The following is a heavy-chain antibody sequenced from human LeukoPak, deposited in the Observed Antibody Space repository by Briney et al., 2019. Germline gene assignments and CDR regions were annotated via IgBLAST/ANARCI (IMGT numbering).Heavy chain of an antibody. Sequence: SETLSLTCTVSGGSISSSSYYWGWIRQPPGKGLEWIGSIYYSGSTYYNPSLKSRVTISVDTSKNQFSLKLSSVTAADTAVYYCAGTLRYFDWLSLEDPYFDYWGQGTLVTVSS. D-gene: IGHD3-9*01. CDR2: IYYSGST. CDR1: GGSISSSSYY. CDR3: AGTLRYFDWLSLEDPYFDY. J-gene: IGHJ4*02. V-gene: IGHV4-39*07.